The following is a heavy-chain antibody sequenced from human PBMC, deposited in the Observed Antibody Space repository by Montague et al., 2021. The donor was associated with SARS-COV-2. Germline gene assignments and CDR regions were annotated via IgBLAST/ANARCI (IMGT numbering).Heavy chain of an antibody. CDR3: ARAVVGAKTATIES. CDR2: MHSTGST. D-gene: IGHD2-15*01. V-gene: IGHV4-59*01. Sequence: SETLSLTCSVSGGSINNYFCGWIRQSPGKGLEWVGYMHSTGSTAXNPSLKSRVIISVDTSKTQISLKLSSVSAADTALYYCARAVVGAKTATIESWGQGTLVTVSS. J-gene: IGHJ4*02. CDR1: GGSINNYF.